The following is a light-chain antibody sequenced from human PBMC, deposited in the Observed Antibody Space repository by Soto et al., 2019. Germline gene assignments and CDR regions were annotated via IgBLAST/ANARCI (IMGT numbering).Light chain of an antibody. V-gene: IGKV3-15*01. CDR3: QQYNDWPPVT. Sequence: ETVMTQSPATLSVSPGERATLSCRASQSVSSNLAWYQQKPGQAPRLLIYGASTRATGIPARFSGSGSGTEYTLTSSSLQSEDSAVYFCQQYNDWPPVTFGQGTKVEIK. CDR2: GAS. CDR1: QSVSSN. J-gene: IGKJ1*01.